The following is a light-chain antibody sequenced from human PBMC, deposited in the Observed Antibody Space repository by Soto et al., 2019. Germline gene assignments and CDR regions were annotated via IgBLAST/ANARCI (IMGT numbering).Light chain of an antibody. J-gene: IGLJ3*02. V-gene: IGLV1-44*01. CDR3: ASWDDSLNGVV. CDR1: SSNIGSNT. CDR2: SNN. Sequence: QSVLTQPPSASGTPGQRVSISCSGSSSNIGSNTVNWYQQVPGAAPKLLIYSNNQRPSGVPDRFSASKSATSASVAITGLQSEDEADYYCASWDDSLNGVVFGGGTKPTVL.